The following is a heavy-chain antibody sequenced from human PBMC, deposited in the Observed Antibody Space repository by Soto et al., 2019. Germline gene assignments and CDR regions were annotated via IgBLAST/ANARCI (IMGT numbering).Heavy chain of an antibody. J-gene: IGHJ4*02. V-gene: IGHV3-23*01. CDR3: ALSTNGGSPY. CDR1: GFTFSSYA. Sequence: EVQLLESGGGLVQPGGSLRLSCAASGFTFSSYAMSWVRQAPGKGLEWVSSISGSGGSTYYADSVKGRFTISRDNSKNTLYLQMNSLRTEDTALYYCALSTNGGSPYWGQGTLVTVSS. CDR2: ISGSGGST. D-gene: IGHD2-8*01.